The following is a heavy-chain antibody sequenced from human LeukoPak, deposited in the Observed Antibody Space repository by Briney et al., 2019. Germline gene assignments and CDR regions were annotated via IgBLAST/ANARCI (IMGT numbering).Heavy chain of an antibody. CDR1: GYTFTSYG. J-gene: IGHJ6*04. D-gene: IGHD3-10*01. Sequence: ASVKVSCKASGYTFTSYGTSWVRQAPGQGLEWMGWISAYNGNTNYAQKLQGRVTMTTDTSTSTAYMELRSLRSDDTAVYYCAGPEVSGSYPKGPNYYYYGMDVWGKGTTVTVSS. CDR3: AGPEVSGSYPKGPNYYYYGMDV. CDR2: ISAYNGNT. V-gene: IGHV1-18*04.